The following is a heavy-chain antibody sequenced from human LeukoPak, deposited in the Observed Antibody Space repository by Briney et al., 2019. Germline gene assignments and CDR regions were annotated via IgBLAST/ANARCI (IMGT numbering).Heavy chain of an antibody. CDR3: ARGILSRYYFDS. CDR1: GGSFSGYY. D-gene: IGHD2-8*02. Sequence: SETLSLTCAVYGGSFSGYYWSWIRQPPGKGLEWIAEIHYSGSASYNPSLKSRVTISGDPSKNQVSLRVTSVTAADTAEYYCARGILSRYYFDSWGQGSLVTVSS. V-gene: IGHV4-34*01. J-gene: IGHJ4*02. CDR2: IHYSGSA.